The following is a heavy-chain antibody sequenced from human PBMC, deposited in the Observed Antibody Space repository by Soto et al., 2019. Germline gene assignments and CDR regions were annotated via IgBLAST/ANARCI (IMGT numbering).Heavy chain of an antibody. D-gene: IGHD6-6*01. Sequence: ASVKVSCKASGYTFTGYYMHWVRQAPGQGLQWMGWINPNSGRTNYAQKFQGRVTMTTDTSMTTAYMELSGLRSDDTAMYYCARGGSSSYYYGLDVWGQGTTVTVSS. J-gene: IGHJ6*02. CDR2: INPNSGRT. CDR1: GYTFTGYY. CDR3: ARGGSSSYYYGLDV. V-gene: IGHV1-2*02.